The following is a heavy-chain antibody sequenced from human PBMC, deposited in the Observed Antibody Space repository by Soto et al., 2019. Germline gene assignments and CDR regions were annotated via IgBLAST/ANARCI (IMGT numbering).Heavy chain of an antibody. CDR1: GFTFRTYA. CDR2: TTGGGSST. Sequence: GGALRLSCTGSGFTFRTYAMAWVRQTPGKGLEWVSATTGGGSSTYHADSVKGRFTISRDNSQNTLYLQMNSLRAEDTAVYYCAMGCAVASPYYFAFWGRGTPVTVSS. CDR3: AMGCAVASPYYFAF. V-gene: IGHV3-23*01. D-gene: IGHD3-16*01. J-gene: IGHJ4*02.